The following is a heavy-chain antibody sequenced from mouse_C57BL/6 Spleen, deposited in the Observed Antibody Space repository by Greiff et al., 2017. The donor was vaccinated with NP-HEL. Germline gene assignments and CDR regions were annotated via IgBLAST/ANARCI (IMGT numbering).Heavy chain of an antibody. Sequence: EVKLEESEGGLVQPGSSMKLSCTASGFTFSDYYMAWVRQVPEKGLEWVANINYDGSSTYYLDSLKSRFIISRDNAKNILYLQMSSLKSEDTATYYCARDEELGPYWYFDVWGTGTTVTVSS. J-gene: IGHJ1*03. CDR2: INYDGSST. CDR3: ARDEELGPYWYFDV. D-gene: IGHD4-1*01. CDR1: GFTFSDYY. V-gene: IGHV5-16*01.